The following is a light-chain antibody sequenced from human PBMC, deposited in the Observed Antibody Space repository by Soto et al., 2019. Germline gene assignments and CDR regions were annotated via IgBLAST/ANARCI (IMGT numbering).Light chain of an antibody. V-gene: IGKV2-28*01. J-gene: IGKJ4*01. CDR2: LGS. Sequence: DIVLTQSPLSLPVTPGEPASISCRSSQSLLHTNGFNYLDWYLQKPGQSPQLLIYLGSNRASGVPDRFSGSGSGTDFTLKISRVEAEDVGVYYCMQSLLSLSFGGGTKVDIK. CDR1: QSLLHTNGFNY. CDR3: MQSLLSLS.